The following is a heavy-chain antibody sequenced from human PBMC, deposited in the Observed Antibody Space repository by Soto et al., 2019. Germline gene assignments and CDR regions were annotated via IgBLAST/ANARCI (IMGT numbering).Heavy chain of an antibody. CDR1: GFSVTNSD. D-gene: IGHD5-12*01. CDR3: AREDGYRGGDAFDI. CDR2: FYAGGAT. J-gene: IGHJ3*02. Sequence: GGSLRLSCAAASGFSVTNSDMSWVRQAPGKGLEWVSIFYAGGATYYTDSVKGRFTVSRDSSKNTLFLQMNSLRAEDTAVYYCAREDGYRGGDAFDIWGRGTMVTVSS. V-gene: IGHV3-66*01.